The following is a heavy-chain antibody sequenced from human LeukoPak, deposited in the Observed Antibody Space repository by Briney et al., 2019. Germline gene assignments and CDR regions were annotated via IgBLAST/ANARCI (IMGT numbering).Heavy chain of an antibody. CDR1: GFTVSSNY. Sequence: GGSLRLSCAASGFTVSSNYMSWVRQAPGKGLEWVSVIYSSGSTYYADSVKGRFTISRDNSKNTLYLQMNSLRAEDTAVYYCARVIVGATHFDYWGQGTLVTVSS. CDR2: IYSSGST. D-gene: IGHD1-26*01. J-gene: IGHJ4*02. V-gene: IGHV3-66*01. CDR3: ARVIVGATHFDY.